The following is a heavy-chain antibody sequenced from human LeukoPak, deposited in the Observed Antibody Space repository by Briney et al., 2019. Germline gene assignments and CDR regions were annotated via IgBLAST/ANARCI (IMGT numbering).Heavy chain of an antibody. J-gene: IGHJ4*02. CDR1: GGSISSSTYY. CDR2: IFYSGST. Sequence: SETLSLTCTVSGGSISSSTYYWGCIRQPPGKGLEWIGSIFYSGSTYYNPSLKSRVTISVDTSKNQFSLKLSSVTAADTAVYYCATDGVAAASTTDYFDYWGQGTLVTVSS. V-gene: IGHV4-39*07. CDR3: ATDGVAAASTTDYFDY. D-gene: IGHD6-13*01.